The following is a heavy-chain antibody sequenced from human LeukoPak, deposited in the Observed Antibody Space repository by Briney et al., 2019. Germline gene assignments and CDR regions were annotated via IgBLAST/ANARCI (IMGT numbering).Heavy chain of an antibody. CDR1: GFTFRNHG. D-gene: IGHD4-11*01. V-gene: IGHV3-30*02. CDR3: VRDFSNYVAFFDS. Sequence: GGSRRLSCSTSGFTFRNHGMHWVRQAPGKGLEWVAFIRYDERQEFYADSVKGRFTISRDNSKSTLYLQMGSLRTEDTAVYYCVRDFSNYVAFFDSWGQGVLVIVSS. CDR2: IRYDERQE. J-gene: IGHJ4*02.